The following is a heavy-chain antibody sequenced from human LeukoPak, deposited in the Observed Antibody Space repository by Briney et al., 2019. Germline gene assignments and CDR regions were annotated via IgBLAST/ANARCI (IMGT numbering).Heavy chain of an antibody. J-gene: IGHJ4*02. CDR1: GYTFTSYG. CDR2: ISAYNGNT. V-gene: IGHV1-18*01. CDR3: ARDSITYYYGFRPLHLDY. D-gene: IGHD3-10*01. Sequence: ASVKVSCKASGYTFTSYGISWVRQAPGQGLEWMGWISAYNGNTNCAQKLQGRVTMTTDTSTSTAYMELRSLRSDATAVYYCARDSITYYYGFRPLHLDYWGQGTLVTVSS.